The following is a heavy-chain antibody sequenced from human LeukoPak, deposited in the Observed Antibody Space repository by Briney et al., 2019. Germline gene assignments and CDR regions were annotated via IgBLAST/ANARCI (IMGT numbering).Heavy chain of an antibody. V-gene: IGHV1-69*04. CDR2: IIPILGIA. CDR1: GGTFSSYA. D-gene: IGHD3-22*01. J-gene: IGHJ6*02. CDR3: ARDRKPYYYDSSGYLAYYYGMDV. Sequence: SVKVSCKASGGTFSSYAISWVRQAPGQGLEWMGRIIPILGIANYAQKFQGRVTITADKSTSTAYMELSSLRSEDTTVYYCARDRKPYYYDSSGYLAYYYGMDVWGQGTTVTVSS.